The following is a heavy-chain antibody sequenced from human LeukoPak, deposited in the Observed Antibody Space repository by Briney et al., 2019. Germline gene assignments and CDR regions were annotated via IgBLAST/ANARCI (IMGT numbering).Heavy chain of an antibody. CDR1: GFTFSSYA. Sequence: PGGSLRLSCAASGFTFSSYAMSWVRQAPGKGLEWVSAISGGGGSTYYADSVKGRFTISRDNSKNTLYLQMNSLRAEDTAVYYCAKARGRGYYFDYWGQGTLVTVSS. CDR2: ISGGGGST. J-gene: IGHJ4*02. V-gene: IGHV3-23*01. D-gene: IGHD3-16*01. CDR3: AKARGRGYYFDY.